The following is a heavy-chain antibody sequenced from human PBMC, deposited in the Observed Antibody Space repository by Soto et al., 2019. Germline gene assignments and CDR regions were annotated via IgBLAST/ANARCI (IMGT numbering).Heavy chain of an antibody. J-gene: IGHJ5*02. CDR3: ARESVVAAYNWFDP. CDR2: IWYDGSNK. CDR1: GFTFSSYG. V-gene: IGHV3-33*01. D-gene: IGHD1-26*01. Sequence: QVQLVESGGGVVQPGRSLRLSCAASGFTFSSYGMHWVRQAPGKGLEWVAVIWYDGSNKYYADSVKGRFTISRDNSTNTLYLQMNSLRAEDTAVYYCARESVVAAYNWFDPWGQGTLVTVSS.